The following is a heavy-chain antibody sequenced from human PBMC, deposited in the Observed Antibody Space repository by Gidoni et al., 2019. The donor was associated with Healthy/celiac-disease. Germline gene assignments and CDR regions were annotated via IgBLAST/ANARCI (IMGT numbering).Heavy chain of an antibody. Sequence: QVQLQESGPGLVKPSQTLSLTCTVSGGSISSGSYSSSWIRQPAGKGLEWIGRIYTSGSTNYNPSLKSRVTISVDTSKNQFSLKLSSGTAADTAVYYCAREGGYYDFWSGSRGVYYFDYWGQGTLVTVSS. CDR3: AREGGYYDFWSGSRGVYYFDY. CDR2: IYTSGST. D-gene: IGHD3-3*01. V-gene: IGHV4-61*02. CDR1: GGSISSGSYS. J-gene: IGHJ4*02.